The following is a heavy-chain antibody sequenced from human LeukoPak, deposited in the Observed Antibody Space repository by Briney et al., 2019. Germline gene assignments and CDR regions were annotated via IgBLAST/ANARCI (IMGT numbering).Heavy chain of an antibody. CDR1: GFTLDDYG. D-gene: IGHD6-13*01. CDR2: INWNGGST. CDR3: ARDGIAAAGGRIWFDP. J-gene: IGHJ5*02. V-gene: IGHV3-20*04. Sequence: GVSLRLSCAASGFTLDDYGMSWVRQAPGKGLEWVSGINWNGGSTGYADSVKGRFTISRDNAKNSLYLQVNSLRAEDTALYYCARDGIAAAGGRIWFDPWGQGTLVTVSS.